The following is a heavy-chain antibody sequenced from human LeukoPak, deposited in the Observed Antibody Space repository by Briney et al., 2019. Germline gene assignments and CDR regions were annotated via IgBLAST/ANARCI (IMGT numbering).Heavy chain of an antibody. D-gene: IGHD3-22*01. CDR1: GYTFTSYG. Sequence: ASVKVSCKASGYTFTSYGISWVRQAPGQGLEWMGWISAYNGNTNYAQKLQGRVTMTTDTSTSTAYMELRSLRSDDTAVYYCTTDRRFYYDSSTNYYAGWYWGQGTLVTVSS. CDR2: ISAYNGNT. J-gene: IGHJ4*02. CDR3: TTDRRFYYDSSTNYYAGWY. V-gene: IGHV1-18*01.